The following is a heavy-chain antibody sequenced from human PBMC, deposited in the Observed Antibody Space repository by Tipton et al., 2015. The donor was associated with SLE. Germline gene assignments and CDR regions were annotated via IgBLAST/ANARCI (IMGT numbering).Heavy chain of an antibody. D-gene: IGHD6-6*01. Sequence: LSLTCAVYGGSFSGYYWSWIRQPPGKGLEWIGEINHSGSTNYNPSLKSRVTISVDTSKNQFSLKLSSVTAADTAVYYCARDGGIAARPMDYWGQGTLVTVSS. CDR1: GGSFSGYY. CDR2: INHSGST. CDR3: ARDGGIAARPMDY. V-gene: IGHV4-34*01. J-gene: IGHJ4*02.